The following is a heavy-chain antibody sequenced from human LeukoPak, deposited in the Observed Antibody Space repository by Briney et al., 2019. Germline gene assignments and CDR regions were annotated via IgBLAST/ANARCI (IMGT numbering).Heavy chain of an antibody. CDR3: ARRAGAYSHPYDY. CDR2: ISGSGGST. CDR1: GFTFSSYG. D-gene: IGHD4/OR15-4a*01. Sequence: PGGTLRLSCAASGFTFSSYGMSWVRQAPGKGLEWVSAISGSGGSTYYADSVKGRFTISRDNSKNTLYLQMNSLRAEDTAVYYCARRAGAYSHPYDYWGQGTLATVSS. J-gene: IGHJ4*02. V-gene: IGHV3-23*01.